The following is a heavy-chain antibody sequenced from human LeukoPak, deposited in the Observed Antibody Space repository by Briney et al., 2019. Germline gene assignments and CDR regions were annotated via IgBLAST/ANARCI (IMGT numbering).Heavy chain of an antibody. CDR1: GYTFTGYY. D-gene: IGHD3-10*01. Sequence: ASVKVSCKASGYTFTGYYMHWVRQAPGQGLEWMGWINPNSGGTNYAQKFQGRVTMTRDTSISTAYMELSRLRSDDTAVYYCARDHERFGELLWPIDYWGQGTLVTVSS. J-gene: IGHJ4*02. V-gene: IGHV1-2*02. CDR2: INPNSGGT. CDR3: ARDHERFGELLWPIDY.